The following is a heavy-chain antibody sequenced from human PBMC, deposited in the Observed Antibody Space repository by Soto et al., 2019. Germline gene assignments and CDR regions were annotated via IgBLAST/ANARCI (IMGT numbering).Heavy chain of an antibody. Sequence: EVQLVESGGGLVQPGGSQRLSCVASGFTFGDHYMDWVRQAPGKGLEWVGRIRNKVNSYTTDYAASVKGRFTISRDDSKDSLYLQMNSLKTEDTAIYYCARDSGKGAYFDYWGHGTLATVSS. CDR1: GFTFGDHY. D-gene: IGHD1-26*01. CDR3: ARDSGKGAYFDY. V-gene: IGHV3-72*01. CDR2: IRNKVNSYTT. J-gene: IGHJ4*01.